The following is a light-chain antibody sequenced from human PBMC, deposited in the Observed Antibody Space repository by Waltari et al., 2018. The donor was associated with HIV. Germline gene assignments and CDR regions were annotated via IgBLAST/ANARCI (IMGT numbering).Light chain of an antibody. CDR1: SSDIGSYNF. CDR2: EVN. V-gene: IGLV2-8*01. J-gene: IGLJ2*01. Sequence: QSALTQPPSASGSPGQSVTISCTGASSDIGSYNFVSWYQQRPGQAPGLILYEVNKRPAGAPDRSSGAKSGNVASLTVSGLRDDDEADYFCSSFGGGDNRVVFGGGTKLTVL. CDR3: SSFGGGDNRVV.